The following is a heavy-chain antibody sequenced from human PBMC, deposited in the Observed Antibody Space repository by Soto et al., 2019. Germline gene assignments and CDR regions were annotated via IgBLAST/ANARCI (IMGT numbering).Heavy chain of an antibody. D-gene: IGHD3-10*01. Sequence: GGSLRLSCAASGFTFSSYAMSWVRQAPGKGLEWVSAISGSGGSTYYADSVKGRFTISRDNSKNTLYLQMNSLRAEDTAVYYCARDGGYGSRSYTPYYYYGMDVWGQGTTVTVSS. CDR3: ARDGGYGSRSYTPYYYYGMDV. CDR2: ISGSGGST. CDR1: GFTFSSYA. J-gene: IGHJ6*02. V-gene: IGHV3-23*01.